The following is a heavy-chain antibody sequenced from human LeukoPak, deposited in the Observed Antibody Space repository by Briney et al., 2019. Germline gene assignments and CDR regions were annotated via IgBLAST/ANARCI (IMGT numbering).Heavy chain of an antibody. V-gene: IGHV4-59*01. Sequence: SETLSLTCTVSGGSISSYYWSWIRQPPGKGLEWIGYIYYSGSTNYNPSLKSRVTISVDTSKNQFSLKLSSVTAADTAVYYCARGRYYDSSGYYYGHYFDYWGQGTLVTVSS. CDR3: ARGRYYDSSGYYYGHYFDY. J-gene: IGHJ4*02. CDR2: IYYSGST. CDR1: GGSISSYY. D-gene: IGHD3-22*01.